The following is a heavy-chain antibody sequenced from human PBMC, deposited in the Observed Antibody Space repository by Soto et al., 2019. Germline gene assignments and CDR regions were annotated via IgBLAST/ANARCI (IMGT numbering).Heavy chain of an antibody. V-gene: IGHV4-59*08. CDR3: ASLDFDILTGYYAFDL. Sequence: PSETLSLTCTVSGGSISNYYWSWIRHPPGKKLEWIGYIYYSGSTNYNPSLKSRVTTSLDTSKNQFSLKLSSVTAADTAIYYCASLDFDILTGYYAFDLWGQGTMVT. D-gene: IGHD3-9*01. CDR1: GGSISNYY. CDR2: IYYSGST. J-gene: IGHJ3*01.